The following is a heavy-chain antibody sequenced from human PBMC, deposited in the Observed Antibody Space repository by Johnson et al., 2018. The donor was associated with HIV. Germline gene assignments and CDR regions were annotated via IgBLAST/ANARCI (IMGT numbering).Heavy chain of an antibody. V-gene: IGHV3-13*01. CDR1: GFTLSSYD. CDR3: ARDNGIAAAGDLDI. D-gene: IGHD6-13*01. J-gene: IGHJ3*02. CDR2: IGTTGDT. Sequence: VQLVESGGGLVQPGGSLRLSCAASGFTLSSYDIHWVRQATVKGLEWVAAIGTTGDTFYPGSVKGRFTISRENAKNSLYLQMNSLRAGDTAVYYCARDNGIAAAGDLDIWGQGTMVTVSS.